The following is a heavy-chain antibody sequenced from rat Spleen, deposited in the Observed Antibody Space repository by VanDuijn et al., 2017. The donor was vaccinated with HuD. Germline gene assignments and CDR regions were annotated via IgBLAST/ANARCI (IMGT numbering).Heavy chain of an antibody. J-gene: IGHJ2*01. CDR2: ISSDGTST. Sequence: EVQLVESDGGLVQPGRSLKLSCAASGFTFSDYYMAWVRQAPTKGLEWVTTISSDGTSTYYRDSVKGRFTISRDNAKSSLYLQMDSLRSEDTATYYCARLWVFDSWGQGVMVTVSS. CDR3: ARLWVFDS. CDR1: GFTFSDYY. V-gene: IGHV5-29*01. D-gene: IGHD1-7*01.